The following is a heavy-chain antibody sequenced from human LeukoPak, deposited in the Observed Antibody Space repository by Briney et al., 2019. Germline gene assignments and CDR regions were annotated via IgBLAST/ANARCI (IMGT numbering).Heavy chain of an antibody. CDR3: ARDQGVGVNDY. D-gene: IGHD1-26*01. J-gene: IGHJ4*02. Sequence: SETLSLTCSVPGGSISTSSSYWGWIRHPPGKGLEWIGSIYHSGSTYYNPSLKSRVTISVDTSKNQFSLKLSSVTATDPAVYSCARDQGVGVNDYWGQGTLVTVSS. CDR2: IYHSGST. V-gene: IGHV4-39*07. CDR1: GGSISTSSSY.